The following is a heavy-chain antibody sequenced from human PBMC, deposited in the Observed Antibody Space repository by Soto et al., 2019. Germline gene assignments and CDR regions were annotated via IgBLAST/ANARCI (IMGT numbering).Heavy chain of an antibody. CDR1: GGSFSGYY. J-gene: IGHJ6*02. D-gene: IGHD1-1*01. V-gene: IGHV4-34*01. CDR3: ARFGYPERGRYGMDV. Sequence: PSETLSLTCAVYGGSFSGYYWSWTRQPPGKGLEWIGEINHSGSTNYNPSLKSRVTISVDTSKNQFSLKLSSVTAADTAVYYCARFGYPERGRYGMDVWGQGTTVTVSS. CDR2: INHSGST.